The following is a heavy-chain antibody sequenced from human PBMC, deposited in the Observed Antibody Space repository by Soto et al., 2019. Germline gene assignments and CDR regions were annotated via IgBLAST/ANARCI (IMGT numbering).Heavy chain of an antibody. Sequence: SETLSLTXTVSGGSIISSGYYWSWIRQHPGKGLEWIGYIYYSGSPYYNPSLKSRVSISVDTSKNQFSLKLSSVTAADTAEYYCARSMGGLTGPFDYWGLGTLVTVSS. J-gene: IGHJ4*02. V-gene: IGHV4-31*02. D-gene: IGHD3-16*01. CDR2: IYYSGSP. CDR3: ARSMGGLTGPFDY. CDR1: GGSIISSGYY.